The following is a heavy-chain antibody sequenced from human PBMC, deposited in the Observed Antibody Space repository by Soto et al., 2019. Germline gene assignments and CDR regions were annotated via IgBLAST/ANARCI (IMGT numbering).Heavy chain of an antibody. D-gene: IGHD3-10*01. CDR1: GFTFSSYG. J-gene: IGHJ6*02. V-gene: IGHV3-30*18. CDR2: ISYDGSNK. Sequence: QVQLVESGGGVVQPGRSLRLSCAASGFTFSSYGMHWVRQAPGKGLEWVAVISYDGSNKYYADSVKGRFTISRDNSKNTLYLQMNNLRAEDTAVYYCAKEMGYGSGSYPYYYGMDVWGQGTTVTVSS. CDR3: AKEMGYGSGSYPYYYGMDV.